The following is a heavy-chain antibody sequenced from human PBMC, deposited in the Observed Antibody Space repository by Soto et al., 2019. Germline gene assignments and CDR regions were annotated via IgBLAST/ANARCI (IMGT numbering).Heavy chain of an antibody. Sequence: VAVKVSCKASGYTFTSYAMHWVRQAPGQRLEWMGWINAGNGNTKYSQKFQGRVTITGDTSASTAYMELSSLRSEDTAVYCARGPGGPDGPGDYWGQGTLVTVSS. CDR1: GYTFTSYA. D-gene: IGHD2-15*01. CDR2: INAGNGNT. CDR3: ARGPGGPDGPGDY. J-gene: IGHJ4*02. V-gene: IGHV1-3*01.